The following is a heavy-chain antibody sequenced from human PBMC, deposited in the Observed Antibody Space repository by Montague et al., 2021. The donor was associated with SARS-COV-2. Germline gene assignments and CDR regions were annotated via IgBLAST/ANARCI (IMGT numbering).Heavy chain of an antibody. J-gene: IGHJ5*02. V-gene: IGHV3-7*01. Sequence: SLSLSWSASGFTISSFWMSWVRQALGKGLEWVANIRQDGSDKYYVDSVRGRFTISRDNAKNSLYLQMSSLRAEDTGVYYCTGDRDYGDYLNWFNPWGQGTLVTVSS. CDR2: IRQDGSDK. D-gene: IGHD4-17*01. CDR3: TGDRDYGDYLNWFNP. CDR1: GFTISSFW.